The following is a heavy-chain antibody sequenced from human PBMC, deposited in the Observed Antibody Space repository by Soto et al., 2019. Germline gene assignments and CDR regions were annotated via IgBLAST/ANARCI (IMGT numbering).Heavy chain of an antibody. V-gene: IGHV4-59*01. CDR2: IYYSGST. CDR1: GGSISSYY. D-gene: IGHD4-17*01. J-gene: IGHJ4*02. CDR3: ARERVLRTSYYFDY. Sequence: SETLSLTCTVSGGSISSYYWSWIRQPPGKGLEWIGYIYYSGSTNYNPSLKSRVTISVDTSKNQFSLKLSSVTAADTAVYYCARERVLRTSYYFDYWGQGTLVTVSS.